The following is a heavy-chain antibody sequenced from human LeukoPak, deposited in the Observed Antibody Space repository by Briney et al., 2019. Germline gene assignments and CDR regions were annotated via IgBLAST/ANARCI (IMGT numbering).Heavy chain of an antibody. CDR2: IYSGGST. CDR1: GFTVSSNY. Sequence: GGSLRLSCAACGFTVSSNYMSWVRQAPGKGLEWVSVIYSGGSTYYADSVKGRFTISRDNSKNTLYLQMNSLRAEDTAVYYCARVYTLFYYFDYWGQGTLVTVSS. J-gene: IGHJ4*02. CDR3: ARVYTLFYYFDY. V-gene: IGHV3-66*01.